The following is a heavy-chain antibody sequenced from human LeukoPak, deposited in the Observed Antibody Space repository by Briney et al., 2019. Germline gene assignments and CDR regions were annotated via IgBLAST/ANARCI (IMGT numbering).Heavy chain of an antibody. J-gene: IGHJ4*02. Sequence: GGSLRLSCAASGFTFSSYWMHWVRQAPGKGLVWVSRINSDGSSTIYADSVKGRFTISRDNAKSKLYLQMNSLRAEDTAVYYCARTTVVGATPFDYWGQGTLVTVSS. CDR3: ARTTVVGATPFDY. CDR2: INSDGSST. D-gene: IGHD1-26*01. V-gene: IGHV3-74*01. CDR1: GFTFSSYW.